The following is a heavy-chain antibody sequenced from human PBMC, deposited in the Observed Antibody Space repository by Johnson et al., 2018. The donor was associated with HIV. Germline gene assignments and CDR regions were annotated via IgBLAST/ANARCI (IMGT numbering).Heavy chain of an antibody. CDR3: ARAGIVVLPAGAFDI. J-gene: IGHJ3*02. CDR2: IGATGDR. CDR1: GFSFSNYD. V-gene: IGHV3-13*01. Sequence: VQLVESGGGLVQPGGSLRISCAASGFSFSNYDMHWVRQATGKALEWVSAIGATGDRYYADSVKGRFTISRDNSKNTLYLQMNGLRTEDAAIYYCARAGIVVLPAGAFDIWGQGTMVTVSS. D-gene: IGHD2-2*01.